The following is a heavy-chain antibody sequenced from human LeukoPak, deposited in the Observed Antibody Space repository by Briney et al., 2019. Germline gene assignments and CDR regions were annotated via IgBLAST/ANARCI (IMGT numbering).Heavy chain of an antibody. D-gene: IGHD2-2*01. CDR2: TGSTGVST. J-gene: IGHJ4*02. V-gene: IGHV3-23*01. Sequence: GGSLRLSCAASGFTFSDYAMNWVRQAPGKGLEWVSGTGSTGVSTFYADSVKGRFTVSRDNSKNTLSLQMNSLRAEDTAVYYCAKDPGVVPAHYFDYWGQGTLVTVSP. CDR3: AKDPGVVPAHYFDY. CDR1: GFTFSDYA.